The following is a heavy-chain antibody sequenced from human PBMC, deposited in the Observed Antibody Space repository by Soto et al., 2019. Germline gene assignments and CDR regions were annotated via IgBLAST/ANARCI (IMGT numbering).Heavy chain of an antibody. CDR1: GFTFSDYY. V-gene: IGHV3-11*06. CDR3: ARAPRPGIAAAGGFDP. J-gene: IGHJ5*02. D-gene: IGHD6-13*01. Sequence: PGGSLRLSCAASGFTFSDYYMSWIRQAPGKGLEWVSYVSSSSSYTNYADSVKGRFTISRDNAKNSLYLQMNSLRAEDTAVYYCARAPRPGIAAAGGFDPWAREPWSPSP. CDR2: VSSSSSYT.